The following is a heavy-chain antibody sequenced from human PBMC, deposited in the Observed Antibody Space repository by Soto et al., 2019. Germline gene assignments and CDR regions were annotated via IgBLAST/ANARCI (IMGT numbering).Heavy chain of an antibody. CDR2: ISSSGGST. J-gene: IGHJ1*01. CDR3: AITGTSTEYFQH. D-gene: IGHD3-16*01. V-gene: IGHV3-23*01. CDR1: GFTFSANA. Sequence: EVQLLESGGGLVQPGGSLRLSCAASGFTFSANAMSWVRQAPGKGLEWVPAISSSGGSTYYADSVNGRFTISRDNSKNTLYLQMISLRADDTAVYYCAITGTSTEYFQHWGQGTLVTVSS.